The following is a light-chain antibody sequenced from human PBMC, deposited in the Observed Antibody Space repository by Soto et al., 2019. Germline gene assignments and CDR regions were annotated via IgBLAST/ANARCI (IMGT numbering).Light chain of an antibody. Sequence: QSALTQPASVSGSPGQSITISCTGTGSDIGNYNYVSWYQQHPGKAPKLMIYGVSNRPSGVSNRFSGSKSGNAASLTISGLQAEDGADYYCSSYTSSTTLWVFGGGTKLTVL. CDR3: SSYTSSTTLWV. V-gene: IGLV2-14*01. CDR1: GSDIGNYNY. J-gene: IGLJ3*02. CDR2: GVS.